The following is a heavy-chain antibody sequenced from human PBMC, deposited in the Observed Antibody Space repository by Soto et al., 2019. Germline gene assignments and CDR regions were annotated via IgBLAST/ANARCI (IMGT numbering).Heavy chain of an antibody. J-gene: IGHJ4*02. Sequence: PEVSLRLSCAASGFTFTRFSMNWVRQAPGKGLEWVSSISSTTNYIYYGDSMKGRFTISRDNAKNSLYLEMNSLRAEDTAVYYCARESEDLTSNFDYWGQGTLVTVPQ. CDR3: ARESEDLTSNFDY. CDR1: GFTFTRFS. V-gene: IGHV3-21*06. CDR2: ISSTTNYI.